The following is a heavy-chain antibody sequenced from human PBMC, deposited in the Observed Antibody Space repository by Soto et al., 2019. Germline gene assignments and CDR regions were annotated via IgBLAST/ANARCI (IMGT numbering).Heavy chain of an antibody. CDR3: ARTTSPQWGATHFDY. Sequence: QVQLVQSGAEVKKPGSSVKVSCKASGGTFSSYAISWVRQAPGQGLEWMGGIIPIFGTANYAQKFQGRVTITADKSTSTAYMALSSLRSEDTAVYYCARTTSPQWGATHFDYWGQGTLVTVSS. D-gene: IGHD1-26*01. V-gene: IGHV1-69*06. J-gene: IGHJ4*02. CDR1: GGTFSSYA. CDR2: IIPIFGTA.